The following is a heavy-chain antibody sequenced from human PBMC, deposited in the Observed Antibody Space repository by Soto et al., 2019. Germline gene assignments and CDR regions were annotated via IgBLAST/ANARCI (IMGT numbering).Heavy chain of an antibody. CDR2: IIPIFGTA. Sequence: GASVKVSCKASGGTFSSYAISWVRQAPGQGLEWMGGIIPIFGTANYAQKFQGRVTITADESTSTAYMELSSLRSEDTAVYYCARISGREYSYGPGDYWGQGTLVTVSS. D-gene: IGHD5-18*01. CDR3: ARISGREYSYGPGDY. CDR1: GGTFSSYA. J-gene: IGHJ4*02. V-gene: IGHV1-69*13.